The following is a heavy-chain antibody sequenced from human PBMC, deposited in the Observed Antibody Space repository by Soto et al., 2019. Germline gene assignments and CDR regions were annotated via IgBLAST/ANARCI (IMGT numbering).Heavy chain of an antibody. J-gene: IGHJ6*02. V-gene: IGHV3-9*01. CDR1: GFTFDDYA. CDR3: AKDIYYRVVFREDYYYYAMDV. Sequence: EVQLVESGGGLVQPGRSLRLSCATSGFTFDDYAMHWVRQAPGKGLEWVSTISWNSGTMDYADSVKCRFTISRDTAKNSLYLQMNSLRAEDTALYYCAKDIYYRVVFREDYYYYAMDVWGQGTTVTVSS. D-gene: IGHD4-4*01. CDR2: ISWNSGTM.